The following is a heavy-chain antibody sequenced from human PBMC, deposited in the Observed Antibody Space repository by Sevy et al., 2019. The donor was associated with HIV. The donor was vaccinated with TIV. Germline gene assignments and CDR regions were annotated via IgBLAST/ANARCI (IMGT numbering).Heavy chain of an antibody. CDR1: GFTFSDYD. J-gene: IGHJ4*02. CDR3: ARLFSCGGDCYYLDY. CDR2: MSHDGNYK. Sequence: GGSLRLSCAASGFTFSDYDMLWVRQAPGKGLEWVAVMSHDGNYKNHADSVKVRFTMSRDNFKNTLYLQMNSLIVEDTAVYFCARLFSCGGDCYYLDYWGQGAPVTVSS. D-gene: IGHD2-21*02. V-gene: IGHV3-30*04.